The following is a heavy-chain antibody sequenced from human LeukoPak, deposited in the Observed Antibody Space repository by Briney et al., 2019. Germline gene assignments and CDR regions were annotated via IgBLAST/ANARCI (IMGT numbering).Heavy chain of an antibody. J-gene: IGHJ4*02. CDR3: AKAGYDFWSGYYY. V-gene: IGHV3-21*04. D-gene: IGHD3-3*01. CDR2: ISRSSNYI. CDR1: GFTFSSYS. Sequence: GGSLRLSCAASGFTFSSYSMNWVRQAPGKGLEWVPSISRSSNYIYYADSVKGRFTISRDDSKNTLYLQMNSLRAEDTAVYYCAKAGYDFWSGYYYWGQGTLVTVSS.